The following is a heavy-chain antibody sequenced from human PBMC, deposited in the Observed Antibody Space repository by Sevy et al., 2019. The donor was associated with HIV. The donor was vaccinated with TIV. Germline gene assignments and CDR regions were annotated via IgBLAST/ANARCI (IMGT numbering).Heavy chain of an antibody. CDR2: IYSDGRT. Sequence: GGSLRLSCAASGLSVSDNYMNWVRQAPGKGLELVSVIYSDGRTYYADSVKGRFTISRDNSKNTLYLHMNNLRPEDTAVYYCARDRYYDASGYYYYYYVMDVWGQGTTVTVSS. J-gene: IGHJ6*02. CDR3: ARDRYYDASGYYYYYYVMDV. V-gene: IGHV3-66*01. D-gene: IGHD3-22*01. CDR1: GLSVSDNY.